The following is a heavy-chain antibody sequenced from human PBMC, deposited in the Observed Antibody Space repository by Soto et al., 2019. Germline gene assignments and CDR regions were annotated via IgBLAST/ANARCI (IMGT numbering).Heavy chain of an antibody. J-gene: IGHJ4*02. V-gene: IGHV4-34*01. CDR2: INHSGST. CDR3: ARDKITGLFDY. D-gene: IGHD2-8*02. CDR1: GGSFSGYY. Sequence: QVQLQQWGAGLLKPSETLSLTCAVYGGSFSGYYWTWIRQPPGTGLEWIGEINHSGSTNYNPSLKSRVTISVDTSKNQCSLKPTSVTAADTAVYYCARDKITGLFDYWGQGTLVTVSS.